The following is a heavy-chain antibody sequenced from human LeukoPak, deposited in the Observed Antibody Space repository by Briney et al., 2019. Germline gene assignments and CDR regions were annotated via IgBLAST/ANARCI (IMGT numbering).Heavy chain of an antibody. Sequence: ASVKVSCKASGYTFSDYFMHWVRQAPGQGLEWMGWISPEGGDTHYAQRFQSRVTMTRDTSISAAYMELTSLSSDDTAVYYCARNYGHNSKYFDLWGQGTLVTVSS. V-gene: IGHV1-2*02. CDR3: ARNYGHNSKYFDL. D-gene: IGHD4-17*01. CDR1: GYTFSDYF. J-gene: IGHJ4*02. CDR2: ISPEGGDT.